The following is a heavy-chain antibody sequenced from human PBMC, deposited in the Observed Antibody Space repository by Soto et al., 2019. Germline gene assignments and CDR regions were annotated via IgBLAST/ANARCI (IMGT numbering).Heavy chain of an antibody. V-gene: IGHV3-23*01. CDR3: AKDTFDVPSGFDY. CDR2: ISGSGGST. D-gene: IGHD3-9*01. Sequence: EVQLLGSGGGLVHTGGSLRLSCAASGFAFRNYGMSWVRQAPGKGLKWVSTISGSGGSTYYADSVKVRFTISRDNSKNSLYLHMTSLRAEDTAIYYCAKDTFDVPSGFDYWGQGTLVTVSS. CDR1: GFAFRNYG. J-gene: IGHJ4*02.